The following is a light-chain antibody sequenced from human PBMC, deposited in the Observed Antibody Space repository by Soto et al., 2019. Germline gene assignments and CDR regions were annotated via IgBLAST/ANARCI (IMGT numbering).Light chain of an antibody. V-gene: IGKV3-20*01. J-gene: IGKJ2*01. Sequence: ETVLTQSPGTLSLSPGERATLSCRASQSVDSNFLGWYQQKPGQPPSLLIYATSSRATGIPDRFSGSGSGTDFPLTIRRLAPEDFAVYYCHQYGNSPPWGTFGQGTKVEMK. CDR3: HQYGNSPPWGT. CDR2: ATS. CDR1: QSVDSNF.